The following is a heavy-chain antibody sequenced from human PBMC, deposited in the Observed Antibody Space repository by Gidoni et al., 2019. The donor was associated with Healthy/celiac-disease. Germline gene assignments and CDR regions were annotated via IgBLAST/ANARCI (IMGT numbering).Heavy chain of an antibody. CDR3: VAYCSSTSCYTGAFDI. J-gene: IGHJ3*02. V-gene: IGHV3-33*01. CDR1: GFTFSSHG. D-gene: IGHD2-2*02. CDR2: IWYDGSNK. Sequence: VQLVQSGGGVVQPGRYLRLSCAASGFTFSSHGMRWVRQAPGKGLGWVAVIWYDGSNKYYADSVKGRFTISRDNSKNTLYLQMNSLRAEDTAVYYCVAYCSSTSCYTGAFDIWGQGTMVTVSS.